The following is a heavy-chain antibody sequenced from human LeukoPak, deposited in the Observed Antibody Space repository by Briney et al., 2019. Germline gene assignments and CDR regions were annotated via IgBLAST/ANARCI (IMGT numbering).Heavy chain of an antibody. D-gene: IGHD6-13*01. J-gene: IGHJ6*03. CDR1: GFTFSNYA. CDR3: ARVGGAYSSSWYSHYYYYMDV. V-gene: IGHV3-23*01. CDR2: ISGSGLST. Sequence: GGTLRLSCAASGFTFSNYAMSWVRQAPGRGLEWVSGISGSGLSTYYADSVKGRFTISRDNAKNSLYLQMNSLRAEDTAVYYCARVGGAYSSSWYSHYYYYMDVWGKGTTVTISS.